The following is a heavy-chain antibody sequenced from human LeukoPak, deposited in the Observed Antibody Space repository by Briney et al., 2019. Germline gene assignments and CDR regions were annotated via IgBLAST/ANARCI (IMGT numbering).Heavy chain of an antibody. J-gene: IGHJ4*02. CDR2: ISAYSDNT. CDR1: GYTFTKYG. V-gene: IGHV1-18*01. CDR3: MKEGYDRGGYYGH. D-gene: IGHD3-22*01. Sequence: GASVKVSCKASGYTFTKYGVSWVRQAPGQGLEWMGWISAYSDNTDYAPKFQGRITVTKDPSTDTAYMELRSLRPDDTAVYYCMKEGYDRGGYYGHWGQGALVTVSS.